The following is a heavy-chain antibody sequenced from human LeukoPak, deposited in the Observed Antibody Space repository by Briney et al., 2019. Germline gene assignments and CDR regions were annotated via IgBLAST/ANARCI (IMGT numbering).Heavy chain of an antibody. CDR1: GGSISSYY. CDR2: IYYSGST. D-gene: IGHD6-13*01. CDR3: ARQSSSWYEINWFDP. V-gene: IGHV4-59*08. J-gene: IGHJ5*02. Sequence: SETLSLTCTVSGGSISSYYWSWIRQPPGKGLEWIGYIYYSGSTNYNPSLKSRVTISVDTSKNQFSLKLSSVTAADTAAYYCARQSSSWYEINWFDPWGQGTLVTVSS.